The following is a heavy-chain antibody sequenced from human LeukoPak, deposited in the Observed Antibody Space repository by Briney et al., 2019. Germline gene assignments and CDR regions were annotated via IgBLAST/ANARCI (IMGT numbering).Heavy chain of an antibody. CDR1: GYSFTDYY. D-gene: IGHD5-18*01. CDR3: ARDRYSYGYRLGY. V-gene: IGHV1-2*02. Sequence: ASVKVSCKASGYSFTDYYMHWVRQAPGQGLEWMGWINPNSGDTNFAQKFQGRVTMTRDMSTSTVYMELSSLRSEDTAVYYCARDRYSYGYRLGYWGQGTLVTVSS. CDR2: INPNSGDT. J-gene: IGHJ4*02.